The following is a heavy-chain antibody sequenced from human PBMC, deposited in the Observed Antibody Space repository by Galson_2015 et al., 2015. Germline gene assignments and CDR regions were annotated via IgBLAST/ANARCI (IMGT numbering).Heavy chain of an antibody. CDR2: IDPSDSYT. Sequence: SGAEVKKPGESLRISCKGSGYSFTSYWISWVRQMPGKGLEWMGRIDPSDSYTNYSPSFQGHVTISADKSISTAYLQWSSLKASDTAMYYCATGGLLWFGELLKGDDAFDIWGQGTMVTVSS. CDR3: ATGGLLWFGELLKGDDAFDI. J-gene: IGHJ3*02. CDR1: GYSFTSYW. V-gene: IGHV5-10-1*01. D-gene: IGHD3-10*01.